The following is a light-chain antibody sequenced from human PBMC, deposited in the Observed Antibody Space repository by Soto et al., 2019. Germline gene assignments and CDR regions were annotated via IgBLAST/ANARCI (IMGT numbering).Light chain of an antibody. CDR2: IAS. CDR1: QGISNY. Sequence: LNQSPVSLSVSVGDRVTITCRASQGISNYLAWYQQKPGKAPKPLIYIASTLQGGVPSRFSGSGSGTDFSLTISSLQPEDVSTYYGQYRNSFPLTFGGGTRWIS. V-gene: IGKV1-9*01. J-gene: IGKJ4*01. CDR3: QYRNSFPLT.